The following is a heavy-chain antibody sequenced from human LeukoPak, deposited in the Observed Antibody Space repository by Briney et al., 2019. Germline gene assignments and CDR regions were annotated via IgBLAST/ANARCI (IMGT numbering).Heavy chain of an antibody. CDR3: AKAPVLVVVPAAMSY. CDR2: ISGSGGST. D-gene: IGHD2-2*01. Sequence: GGSQRLSCAASGFTFSSYGMSWVRQAPGKGLEWVSAISGSGGSTYYADSVKGRFTISRDNSKNTLYLQMNSLRAEDTAVYYCAKAPVLVVVPAAMSYWGQGTLVTVSS. V-gene: IGHV3-23*01. J-gene: IGHJ4*02. CDR1: GFTFSSYG.